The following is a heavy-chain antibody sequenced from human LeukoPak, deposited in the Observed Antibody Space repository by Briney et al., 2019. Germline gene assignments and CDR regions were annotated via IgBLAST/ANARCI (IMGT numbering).Heavy chain of an antibody. Sequence: GGSLRLSCIVSGFNFRNYWMNWVRQAPGKGLEWVANIKHDGSEKYYVDSVKGRFSISRDNAKKSLYLQMNSLRVEDTAVYYCARALSHCLDYWGQGTLVTVSS. V-gene: IGHV3-7*01. CDR3: ARALSHCLDY. J-gene: IGHJ4*02. D-gene: IGHD3-16*01. CDR1: GFNFRNYW. CDR2: IKHDGSEK.